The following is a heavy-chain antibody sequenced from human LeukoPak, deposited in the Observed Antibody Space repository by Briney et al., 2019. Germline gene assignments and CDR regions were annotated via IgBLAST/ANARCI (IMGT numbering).Heavy chain of an antibody. CDR1: GYTFTDYY. J-gene: IGHJ4*02. CDR2: INPNSGGT. CDR3: AIRGSGSYLYYFDY. D-gene: IGHD3-10*01. Sequence: GASAKVSCKASGYTFTDYYMYWVRQAPGQGLEWMGWINPNSGGTNYAQKFQGRVTMTRDTSTSTAYMELSSLRSEDTAVYYCAIRGSGSYLYYFDYWGQGTLVTVSS. V-gene: IGHV1-2*02.